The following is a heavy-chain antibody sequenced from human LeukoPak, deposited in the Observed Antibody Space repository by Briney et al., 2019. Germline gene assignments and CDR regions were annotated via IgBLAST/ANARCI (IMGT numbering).Heavy chain of an antibody. D-gene: IGHD1-26*01. CDR2: ISAYNGNT. CDR1: GYTFTSYG. V-gene: IGHV1-18*01. Sequence: ASVKVSCKASGYTFTSYGISWVRQAPGQGLEWMGWISAYNGNTNYAQKLQGRVTMTTDTSTSTAYMELRSLRSDDTAVYYCARSMRGMGATTGDFDYWGQGNLVTASS. J-gene: IGHJ4*02. CDR3: ARSMRGMGATTGDFDY.